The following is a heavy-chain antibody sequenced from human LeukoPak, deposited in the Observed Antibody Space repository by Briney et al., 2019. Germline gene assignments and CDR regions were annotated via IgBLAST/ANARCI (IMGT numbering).Heavy chain of an antibody. V-gene: IGHV4-39*01. CDR1: GGSISSVAYY. CDR3: AKSHLGVPHDY. CDR2: IHSTGST. Sequence: KPSETLSLTCTVSGGSISSVAYYWGWIRQPPGKGLEWIATIHSTGSTYYNPSLKSRITISIDASRNQISLELNSVTAADTAIYYCAKSHLGVPHDYWGQGTLVTVSS. D-gene: IGHD3-3*01. J-gene: IGHJ4*02.